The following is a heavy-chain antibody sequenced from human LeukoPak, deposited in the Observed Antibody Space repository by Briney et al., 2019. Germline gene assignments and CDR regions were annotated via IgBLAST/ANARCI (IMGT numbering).Heavy chain of an antibody. CDR1: GGSISSSN. Sequence: PSGTLSLTCTVSGGSISSSNWWSWVRQAPGKGLEWVSAISGSGGSTNYADSVKGRFTISRDNSKNTLYLQMNSLRAEDTAVYYCARDPAFDIWGQGTMVTVSS. J-gene: IGHJ3*02. V-gene: IGHV3-23*01. CDR2: ISGSGGST. CDR3: ARDPAFDI.